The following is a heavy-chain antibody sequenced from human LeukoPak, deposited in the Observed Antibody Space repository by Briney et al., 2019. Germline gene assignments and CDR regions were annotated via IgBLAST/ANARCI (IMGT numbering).Heavy chain of an antibody. Sequence: PGGALRVSCAASGFTFSSYWTTWVRQAPGKGLEWVANIKRDGSERYYVDSVKGRFTISRDNATNSLFLQMNSLRAEDTAVYYCARDIPFYYDSTGHDSFDIWGQGTMVTVSS. CDR1: GFTFSSYW. V-gene: IGHV3-7*05. D-gene: IGHD3-22*01. CDR2: IKRDGSER. CDR3: ARDIPFYYDSTGHDSFDI. J-gene: IGHJ3*02.